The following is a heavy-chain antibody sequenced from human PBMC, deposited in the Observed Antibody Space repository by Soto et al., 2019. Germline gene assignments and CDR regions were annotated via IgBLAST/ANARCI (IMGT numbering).Heavy chain of an antibody. J-gene: IGHJ4*02. CDR2: IRSKANSYAT. D-gene: IGHD6-19*01. CDR3: TILAGTRDY. V-gene: IGHV3-73*01. Sequence: GGSLRLSCAACRFTFSGSAMHWVRQASGKGLEWVGRIRSKANSYATAYAASVKGRFTISRDDSKNTAYLQMNSLKTEDTAVYYCTILAGTRDYWGQGTLVTVSS. CDR1: RFTFSGSA.